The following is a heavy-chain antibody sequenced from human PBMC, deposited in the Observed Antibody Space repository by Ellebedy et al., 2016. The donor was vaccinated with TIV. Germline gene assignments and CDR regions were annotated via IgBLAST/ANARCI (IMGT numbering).Heavy chain of an antibody. CDR3: ARESPIFTPSPRDY. D-gene: IGHD3-3*02. Sequence: ASVKVSXKASGYTFTSYGISWVRQAPGQGLEWMGWISAYNGNTNYAQKLQGRVTMTTDTSTSTAYMELRSLRSDDTAVYYCARESPIFTPSPRDYWGQGTLVTVSS. CDR2: ISAYNGNT. CDR1: GYTFTSYG. V-gene: IGHV1-18*01. J-gene: IGHJ4*02.